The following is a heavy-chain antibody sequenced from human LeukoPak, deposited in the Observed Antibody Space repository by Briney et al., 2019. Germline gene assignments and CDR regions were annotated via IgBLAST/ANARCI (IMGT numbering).Heavy chain of an antibody. V-gene: IGHV3-30-3*01. J-gene: IGHJ3*02. CDR3: ARAADCSGGSCYPQVAFDI. CDR2: ISYDGSNK. Sequence: GGSLRLSCAASGFTFSSYAMHWVRQAPGKGLEWVAVISYDGSNKYYADSVKGRFTISRDNSKNTLYLQMNSLRAGDTAVYYCARAADCSGGSCYPQVAFDIWGQGTMVTVSS. CDR1: GFTFSSYA. D-gene: IGHD2-15*01.